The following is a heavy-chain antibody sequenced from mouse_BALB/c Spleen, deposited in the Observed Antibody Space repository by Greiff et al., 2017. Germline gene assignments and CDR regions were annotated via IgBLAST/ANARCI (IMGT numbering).Heavy chain of an antibody. D-gene: IGHD2-3*01. CDR3: ARGRVYDGYPFAY. V-gene: IGHV1-4*01. Sequence: QVQLQQSGTVLARPGASVKMSCKASGYTFTSYWMHWVKQRPGQGLEWIGYINPSTGYTEYNQKFKDKATLTADKSSSTAYMQLSSLTSEDSAVYYCARGRVYDGYPFAYWGQGTLVTVSA. CDR2: INPSTGYT. J-gene: IGHJ3*01. CDR1: GYTFTSYW.